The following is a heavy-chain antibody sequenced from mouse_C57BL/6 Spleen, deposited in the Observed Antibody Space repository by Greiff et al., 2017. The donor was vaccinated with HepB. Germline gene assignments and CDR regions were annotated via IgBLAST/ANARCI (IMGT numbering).Heavy chain of an antibody. Sequence: VQLQQSGAELVRPGASVTLSCKASGYTFTDYEMHWVKQTPVHGLEWIGAIDPETGGTAYNQKFKGKAILTADKSSSTAYMELRSLTSEDSAVYYCTRASTMITKAWIAYWGQGTLVTVSA. D-gene: IGHD2-4*01. CDR2: IDPETGGT. J-gene: IGHJ3*01. CDR3: TRASTMITKAWIAY. V-gene: IGHV1-15*01. CDR1: GYTFTDYE.